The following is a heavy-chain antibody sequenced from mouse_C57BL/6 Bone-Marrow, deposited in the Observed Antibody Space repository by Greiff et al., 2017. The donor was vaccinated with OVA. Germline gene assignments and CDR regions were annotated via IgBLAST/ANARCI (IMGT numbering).Heavy chain of an antibody. D-gene: IGHD2-3*01. V-gene: IGHV1-69*01. CDR2: IDPSDSYT. CDR3: ARDGYYNWFAY. J-gene: IGHJ3*01. Sequence: QVQLQQPGAELVMPGASVKLSCKASGYTFTSYWMHWVKQRPGQGLEWIGEIDPSDSYTNYNQKFKGKSTLTVDKSSSTAYMQLSSLTSEDSAVYYCARDGYYNWFAYWGQGTPVTVSA. CDR1: GYTFTSYW.